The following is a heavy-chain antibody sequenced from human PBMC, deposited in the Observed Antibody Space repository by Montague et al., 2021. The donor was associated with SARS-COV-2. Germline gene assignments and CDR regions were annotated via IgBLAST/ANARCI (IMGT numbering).Heavy chain of an antibody. CDR2: INHSGGT. CDR1: GGSLSGYY. J-gene: IGHJ5*02. V-gene: IGHV4-34*01. D-gene: IGHD2-2*02. CDR3: ASLTLGYCSSTSCYSDWFDP. Sequence: SETLSLTCAVYGGSLSGYYWSWICLPQRKGLERMGEINHSGGTNYNPSLTSRVTITVDTSKNQFPLKLSLVTAADTDASYCASLTLGYCSSTSCYSDWFDPWGQGTLVTVSS.